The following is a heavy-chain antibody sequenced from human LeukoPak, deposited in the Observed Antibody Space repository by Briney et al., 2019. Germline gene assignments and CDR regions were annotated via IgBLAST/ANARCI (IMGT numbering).Heavy chain of an antibody. D-gene: IGHD1-26*01. CDR1: GGSIRSYY. Sequence: PSETLSLTCTVSGGSIRSYYWSCIRQPAGKGLEWIGRNYTSGSTSCNPSLAGRVTVSVATSKDHFSLKLSSLTAADTAVDYSARDGCHGACHYYYYYYMDVWGKGTTVTVSS. J-gene: IGHJ6*03. CDR3: ARDGCHGACHYYYYYYMDV. CDR2: NYTSGST. V-gene: IGHV4-4*07.